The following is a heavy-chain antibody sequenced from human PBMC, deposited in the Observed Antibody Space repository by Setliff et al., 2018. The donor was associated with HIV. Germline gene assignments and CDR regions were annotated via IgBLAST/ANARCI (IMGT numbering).Heavy chain of an antibody. Sequence: SETLSLTCAVYGGSFNDYYWTWIHQPPGKGLEWIGEIDHSGSTKYHASLKSRVTMSVDTSKNQFSLRLTSVTAADTAVYFCARLRITMIMMLNYFDYWGQGTLVTVSS. CDR1: GGSFNDYY. CDR2: IDHSGST. CDR3: ARLRITMIMMLNYFDY. J-gene: IGHJ4*02. D-gene: IGHD3-22*01. V-gene: IGHV4-34*01.